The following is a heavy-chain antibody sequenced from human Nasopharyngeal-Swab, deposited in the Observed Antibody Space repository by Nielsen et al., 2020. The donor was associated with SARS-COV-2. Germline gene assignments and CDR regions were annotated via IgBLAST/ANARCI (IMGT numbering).Heavy chain of an antibody. D-gene: IGHD3-10*01. J-gene: IGHJ5*02. CDR1: GGPFSGYY. Sequence: SQTLSLTCAVYGGPFSGYYWSWIRQPPGKGLEWIGEINHSGSTNYNPSLKSRVTISVDTSKNQFSLKLSSVTAADTAVYYCASNTYYYGSGSDFPWFDPWGQGTLVTVSS. V-gene: IGHV4-34*01. CDR3: ASNTYYYGSGSDFPWFDP. CDR2: INHSGST.